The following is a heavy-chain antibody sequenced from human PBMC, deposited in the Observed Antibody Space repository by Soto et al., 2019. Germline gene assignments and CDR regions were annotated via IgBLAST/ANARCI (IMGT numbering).Heavy chain of an antibody. CDR2: INNSGGRT. V-gene: IGHV3-23*01. J-gene: IGHJ4*02. D-gene: IGHD6-19*01. CDR3: SKEDLAEAGPWYFDY. CDR1: GFSFSNYA. Sequence: EVQLLESGGGLVQPGGSLRLSCAASGFSFSNYAMSWVRQAPGKGLEWVSGINNSGGRTYYEDSVKGRFTISRDDSKNTLYLQMNSVRAEDTAIYYCSKEDLAEAGPWYFDYWGKGTLVTVSS.